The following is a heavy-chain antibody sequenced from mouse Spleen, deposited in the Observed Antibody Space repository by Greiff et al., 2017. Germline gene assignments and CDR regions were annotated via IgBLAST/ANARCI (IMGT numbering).Heavy chain of an antibody. D-gene: IGHD2-1*01. Sequence: QVQLKESGAELARPGASVKLSCKASGYTFTSYGISWVKQRTGQGLEWIGEIYPRSGNTYYNEKFKGKATLTADKSSSTAYMELRSLTSEDSAVYFCAKTYGNYGGDYWGQGTSVTVSS. J-gene: IGHJ4*01. V-gene: IGHV1-81*01. CDR3: AKTYGNYGGDY. CDR1: GYTFTSYG. CDR2: IYPRSGNT.